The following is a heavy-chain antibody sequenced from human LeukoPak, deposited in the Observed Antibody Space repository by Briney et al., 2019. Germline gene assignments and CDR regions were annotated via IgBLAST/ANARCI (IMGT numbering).Heavy chain of an antibody. V-gene: IGHV4-34*01. D-gene: IGHD3-3*01. CDR3: ARVFGVVISAYFDY. Sequence: SETLSLTCAVYGGSFSGYYWSWIRQPPGKGLEWIGEINHSGSTYYNPSLKSRVTISVDRSKNQFSLKLSSVTAADTAVYYCARVFGVVISAYFDYWGQGTLVTVSS. CDR1: GGSFSGYY. J-gene: IGHJ4*02. CDR2: INHSGST.